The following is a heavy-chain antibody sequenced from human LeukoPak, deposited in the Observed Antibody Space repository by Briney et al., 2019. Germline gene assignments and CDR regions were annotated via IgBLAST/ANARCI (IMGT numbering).Heavy chain of an antibody. CDR1: GFTFDDYG. CDR2: INWGGGST. J-gene: IGHJ4*02. D-gene: IGHD6-13*01. Sequence: PGGSLRLSCAASGFTFDDYGMTWVRQAPGKGLEWVSGINWGGGSTGYADSLKGRFTISRDNAKNSLYLQMNSLRAEDTALYYCARGAAGTEPFDYWGQGTLVTVSS. CDR3: ARGAAGTEPFDY. V-gene: IGHV3-20*04.